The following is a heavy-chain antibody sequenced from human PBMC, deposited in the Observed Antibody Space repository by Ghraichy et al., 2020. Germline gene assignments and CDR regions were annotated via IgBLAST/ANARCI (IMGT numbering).Heavy chain of an antibody. Sequence: GESLNISCAASGFTFTNYWMSWVRQAPGKGLEWVANIKHDGSEKYYVDSVKGRFTISRDNAKNSLYLQMNSLRAEDTAVYYCARGLGESLFDYWGQGTLVTVSS. CDR3: ARGLGESLFDY. D-gene: IGHD3-10*01. J-gene: IGHJ4*02. V-gene: IGHV3-7*01. CDR2: IKHDGSEK. CDR1: GFTFTNYW.